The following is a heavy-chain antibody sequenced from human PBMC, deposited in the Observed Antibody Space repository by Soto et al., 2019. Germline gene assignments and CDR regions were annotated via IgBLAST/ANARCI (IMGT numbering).Heavy chain of an antibody. CDR2: IKQDGSEK. D-gene: IGHD6-13*01. V-gene: IGHV3-7*04. J-gene: IGHJ4*02. Sequence: GGSLRLSCAASGFTFSSYWMSWVRQAPGKGLEWVANIKQDGSEKYYVDSVKGRFTISRDNAKNSLYLQMNSLRAEDTAVYYCARDRNGLSIAAAGTTLDYWGQGTLVTVSS. CDR3: ARDRNGLSIAAAGTTLDY. CDR1: GFTFSSYW.